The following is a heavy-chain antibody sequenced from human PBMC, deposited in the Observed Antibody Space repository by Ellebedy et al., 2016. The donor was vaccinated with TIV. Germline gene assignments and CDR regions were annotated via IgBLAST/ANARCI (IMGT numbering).Heavy chain of an antibody. CDR1: GFTVSSNY. Sequence: GESLKISCAASGFTVSSNYMSWVRQAPGKGLEWVSVIYSGGSTYYADSVKGRFTISRDNSKNTLYLQMNSLRAEDTAVYYCASPGRDYWGQGTLVTVSS. V-gene: IGHV3-66*01. CDR3: ASPGRDY. CDR2: IYSGGST. J-gene: IGHJ4*02.